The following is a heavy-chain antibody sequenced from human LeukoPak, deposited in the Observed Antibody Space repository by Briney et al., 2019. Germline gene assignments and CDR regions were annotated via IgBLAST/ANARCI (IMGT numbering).Heavy chain of an antibody. Sequence: GGSLRLSCAASGFTFSSYAMSWVRQAPGKGLDWVSGISDSGGSTYYADSVKGRFTISRDNSKNTLYLQMNSLRAEDTAVYYCTKDARTGVVNLGDNWFDPWGRGTLVTVSS. V-gene: IGHV3-23*01. D-gene: IGHD3-16*01. CDR2: ISDSGGST. J-gene: IGHJ5*02. CDR3: TKDARTGVVNLGDNWFDP. CDR1: GFTFSSYA.